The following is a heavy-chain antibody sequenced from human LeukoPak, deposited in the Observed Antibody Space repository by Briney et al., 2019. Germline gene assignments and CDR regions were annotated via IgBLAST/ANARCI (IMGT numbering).Heavy chain of an antibody. D-gene: IGHD4-17*01. CDR1: GGSISSGSYY. CDR2: IYTSGST. V-gene: IGHV4-61*02. Sequence: SQTLSLTCTVSGGSISSGSYYWSWIRQPAGKGLEWIGRIYTSGSTNYNPSLKSRVTISVDKSKNQFSLKLSSVTAADTAVYYCHLADYGDRDYWGQGTLVTVSS. CDR3: HLADYGDRDY. J-gene: IGHJ4*02.